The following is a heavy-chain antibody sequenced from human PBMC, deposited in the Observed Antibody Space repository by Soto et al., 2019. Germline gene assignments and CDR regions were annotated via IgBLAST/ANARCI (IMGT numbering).Heavy chain of an antibody. D-gene: IGHD3-16*01. CDR1: GFTFSNAW. V-gene: IGHV3-15*01. Sequence: PGGSLRLSCAACGFTFSNAWMSWVCQAPGKGLEWVGRIKSKTDGGTTDYAAPVKGRFTISRDDSKNTLYLQMNSLKTEDTAVYYCTTDRRYYDYIWGSYSSVTYFDYWGERTLVSVSS. J-gene: IGHJ4*02. CDR2: IKSKTDGGTT. CDR3: TTDRRYYDYIWGSYSSVTYFDY.